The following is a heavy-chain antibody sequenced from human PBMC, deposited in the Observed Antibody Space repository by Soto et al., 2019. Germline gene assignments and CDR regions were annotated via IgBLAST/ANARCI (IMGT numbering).Heavy chain of an antibody. Sequence: GGSLRLSCAASGFTFSSYGMHWVRQAPGKGLEWVAVISYDGSNKYYADSVKGRFTISRDNSKNTLYLQMNSLRAEDTAVYYCAKVDGGYSYGQFDYWGQGTLVTVSS. CDR3: AKVDGGYSYGQFDY. V-gene: IGHV3-30*18. J-gene: IGHJ4*02. D-gene: IGHD5-18*01. CDR2: ISYDGSNK. CDR1: GFTFSSYG.